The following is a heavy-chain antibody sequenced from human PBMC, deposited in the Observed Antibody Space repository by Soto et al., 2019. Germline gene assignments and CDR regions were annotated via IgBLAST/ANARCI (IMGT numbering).Heavy chain of an antibody. CDR3: AKDLTRQLAYWLDP. CDR2: VHPDSGGT. V-gene: IGHV1-2*02. CDR1: GYIFTDHL. D-gene: IGHD6-6*01. Sequence: GASVKVSCKTSGYIFTDHLVHWVRQSPGQGLEWVGWVHPDSGGTNVAQRFQDRVTMTADTSISTAYMELTRLRPDDTAIFYCAKDLTRQLAYWLDPWGQGTQVTVSS. J-gene: IGHJ5*02.